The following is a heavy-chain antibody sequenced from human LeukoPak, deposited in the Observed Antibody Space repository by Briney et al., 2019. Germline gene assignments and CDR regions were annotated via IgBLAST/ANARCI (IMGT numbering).Heavy chain of an antibody. CDR1: GFSFTNTW. V-gene: IGHV3-15*01. J-gene: IGHJ3*02. D-gene: IGHD3-10*01. CDR3: ATEGGSGSYYGDDAFDM. Sequence: GGSLRLSCEASGFSFTNTWMSWVRQAPGKGLEGVGRVKSKADDGTTDYAAPVQGRFTIPRDDSKNTLSLQMNSLKTEDTAVYYCATEGGSGSYYGDDAFDMWGQGTMVTVSS. CDR2: VKSKADDGTT.